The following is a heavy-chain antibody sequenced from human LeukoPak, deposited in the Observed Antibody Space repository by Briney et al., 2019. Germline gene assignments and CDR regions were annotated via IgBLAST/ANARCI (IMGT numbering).Heavy chain of an antibody. J-gene: IGHJ4*02. D-gene: IGHD1-26*01. Sequence: SQTLSLTCAVSGDSVSSNSASWNWIRQSPSRGLEWLVRTYSRSKWYNDYAVSVKIRITINPDTSKNQFSLHLSSVTPDDTAVYYCARGTGSLDYWGQGTLVTVSS. CDR2: TYSRSKWYN. CDR3: ARGTGSLDY. V-gene: IGHV6-1*01. CDR1: GDSVSSNSAS.